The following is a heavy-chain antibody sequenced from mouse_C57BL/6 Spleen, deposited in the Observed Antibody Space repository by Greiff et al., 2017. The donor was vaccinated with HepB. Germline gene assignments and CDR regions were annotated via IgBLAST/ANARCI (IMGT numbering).Heavy chain of an antibody. D-gene: IGHD2-5*01. CDR3: ARESPYSNGFDY. CDR2: IYPSDSET. J-gene: IGHJ2*01. Sequence: QVQLKQPGAELVRPGSSVKLSCKASGHTFTSYWMDWVKQRPGQGLEWIGNIYPSDSETHYNQKFKDKATLTVDKSSSTAYMQLSSLTSEDSAVYYCARESPYSNGFDYWGQGTTLTVSS. V-gene: IGHV1-61*01. CDR1: GHTFTSYW.